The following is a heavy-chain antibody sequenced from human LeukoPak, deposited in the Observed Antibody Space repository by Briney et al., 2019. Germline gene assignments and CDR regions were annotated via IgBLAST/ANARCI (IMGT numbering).Heavy chain of an antibody. V-gene: IGHV4-39*01. J-gene: IGHJ4*02. Sequence: PSETLSLTCTVSGGSIGSAIPYWAWIRQPPGKGLEWIGIMYYTGGTYYNPSLKSRVTISGDTSKNQFSLKLSSVTAADTAVYYCASPGGNRWLQFYHFDYWGQGTLVTVSS. CDR3: ASPGGNRWLQFYHFDY. CDR2: MYYTGGT. D-gene: IGHD5-24*01. CDR1: GGSIGSAIPY.